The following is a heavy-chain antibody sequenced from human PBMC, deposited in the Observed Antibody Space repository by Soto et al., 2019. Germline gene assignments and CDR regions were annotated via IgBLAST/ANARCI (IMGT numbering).Heavy chain of an antibody. CDR1: GYSFTSYW. Sequence: GESLKISCKGSGYSFTSYWIGWVRQMPGKGLEWMGIIYPGDSDTRYSPSFQGQVTISADKSISTAYLQWSSLKASDTAMYYCARSLRYDSSGYYYYYGMDVWGQGTTVTVSS. V-gene: IGHV5-51*01. J-gene: IGHJ6*02. CDR3: ARSLRYDSSGYYYYYGMDV. D-gene: IGHD3-22*01. CDR2: IYPGDSDT.